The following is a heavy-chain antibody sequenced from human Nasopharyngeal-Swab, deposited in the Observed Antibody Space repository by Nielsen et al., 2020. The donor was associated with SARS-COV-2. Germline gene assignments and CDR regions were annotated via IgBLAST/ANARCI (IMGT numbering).Heavy chain of an antibody. CDR2: INHSGST. V-gene: IGHV4-34*01. CDR3: AGYCSSTSCHGSYYFDY. J-gene: IGHJ4*02. Sequence: RQAPGKGLEWIGEINHSGSTNYNPSLKSRVTISVDTSKNQFSLKLSSVTAADTAVYYCAGYCSSTSCHGSYYFDYWGQGTLVTVSS. D-gene: IGHD2-2*01.